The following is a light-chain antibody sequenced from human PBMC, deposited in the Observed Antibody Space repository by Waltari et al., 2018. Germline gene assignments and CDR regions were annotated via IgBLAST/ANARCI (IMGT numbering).Light chain of an antibody. Sequence: QSALTQPASVSGSPGQSTTISCTGTSSDVGGYNRVSWYQQHPGRAPKFMIYEVRHRPSGVSDRFSGSKSGNTAALTISGLQAEDEADYYCSSFSSSSIRYVFGIGTKVTVL. CDR1: SSDVGGYNR. J-gene: IGLJ1*01. CDR2: EVR. V-gene: IGLV2-14*01. CDR3: SSFSSSSIRYV.